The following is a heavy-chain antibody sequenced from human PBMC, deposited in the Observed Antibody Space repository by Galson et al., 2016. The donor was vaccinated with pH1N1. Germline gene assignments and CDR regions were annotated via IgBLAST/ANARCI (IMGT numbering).Heavy chain of an antibody. V-gene: IGHV1-2*02. D-gene: IGHD3/OR15-3a*01. CDR3: ATERTGTGGFDI. CDR1: GYTFSGHH. J-gene: IGHJ3*02. CDR2: LNPDGGGT. Sequence: SVKVSCKASGYTFSGHHIHWVRQAPGQGLEWMGWLNPDGGGTKYGQKFQGRVTMTRDTSMTCMGLSTLRSDDTAVYYCATERTGTGGFDIWGQGTAVTVSS.